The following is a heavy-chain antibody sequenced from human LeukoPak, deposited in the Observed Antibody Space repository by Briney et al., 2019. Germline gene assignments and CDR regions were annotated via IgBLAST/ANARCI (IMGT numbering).Heavy chain of an antibody. CDR1: GFTFSTYS. V-gene: IGHV3-21*01. Sequence: PGGSLRLSCAASGFTFSTYSMNWVRQPPGKGLEWVSSISRRSTYIYYADSVKGRFTISKDNAKNSLYLQMDSLRAEDTAVYYCARAQVGYNWFDPWGQGTLVTVSS. D-gene: IGHD1-26*01. CDR3: ARAQVGYNWFDP. J-gene: IGHJ5*02. CDR2: ISRRSTYI.